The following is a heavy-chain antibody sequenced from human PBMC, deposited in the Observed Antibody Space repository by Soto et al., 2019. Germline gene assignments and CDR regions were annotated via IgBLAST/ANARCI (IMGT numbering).Heavy chain of an antibody. CDR2: ISGSGGST. D-gene: IGHD3-22*01. Sequence: EVQLLESGGGLVQPGGSLRLSCAASGFTFSSYAMSWVRQAPGKGLEWVSAISGSGGSTYYADSVKGRFTISRDNSKNPLYLQMNSLRAEDTAVYYCAKDQDMGIVVVFLAGMDVWGQGTTVTVSS. J-gene: IGHJ6*02. CDR3: AKDQDMGIVVVFLAGMDV. V-gene: IGHV3-23*01. CDR1: GFTFSSYA.